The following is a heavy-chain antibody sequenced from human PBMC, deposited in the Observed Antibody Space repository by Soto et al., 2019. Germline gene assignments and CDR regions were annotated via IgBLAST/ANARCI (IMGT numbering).Heavy chain of an antibody. CDR2: IIPIFGTA. J-gene: IGHJ6*02. CDR1: GGTFSSYA. V-gene: IGHV1-69*06. D-gene: IGHD3-22*01. Sequence: QVQLVQSGAEVKKPGSSVKVSCKASGGTFSSYAISWVRQAPGQGLEWMGGIIPIFGTANYAQKFQGRVTITADKSTSTAYMELSSLRSEDTAVYYCARDSYYDRTGYYYGMAVWGQGTTVTVSS. CDR3: ARDSYYDRTGYYYGMAV.